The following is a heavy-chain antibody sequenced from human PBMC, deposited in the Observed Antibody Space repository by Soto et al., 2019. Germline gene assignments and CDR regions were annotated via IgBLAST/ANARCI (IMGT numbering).Heavy chain of an antibody. V-gene: IGHV1-2*04. J-gene: IGHJ4*02. D-gene: IGHD3-10*01. CDR1: GYTFTGYY. CDR2: INPNSGGT. Sequence: ASVKVSCKASGYTFTGYYIHWVRQAPGQGLEWMGWINPNSGGTNYTRKFQGWVTMTRDTSISTAYMELSRLRSDDTAVYYCARAPYYYGSGSYYVHFFDSWGRGTLVTVSS. CDR3: ARAPYYYGSGSYYVHFFDS.